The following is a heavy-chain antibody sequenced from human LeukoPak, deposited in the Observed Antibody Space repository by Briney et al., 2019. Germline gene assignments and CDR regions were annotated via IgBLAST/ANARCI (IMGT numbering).Heavy chain of an antibody. CDR3: ARGLSQQPLYYYMDV. Sequence: GASVKVSCKASGYTFTGYYIHWVRQAPGQGLEWMGWINPNSGGTNYAQKLQGRVTMTTDTSTSTAYMELRSLRSDDTAVYYCARGLSQQPLYYYMDVWGKGTTVTVSS. D-gene: IGHD6-13*01. V-gene: IGHV1-2*02. J-gene: IGHJ6*03. CDR1: GYTFTGYY. CDR2: INPNSGGT.